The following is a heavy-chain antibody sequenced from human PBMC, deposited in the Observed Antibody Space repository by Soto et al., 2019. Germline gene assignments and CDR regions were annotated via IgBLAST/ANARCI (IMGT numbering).Heavy chain of an antibody. D-gene: IGHD3-9*01. CDR1: GYTFTSYG. J-gene: IGHJ4*02. V-gene: IGHV1-18*01. CDR2: ISAYNGNT. CDR3: ARDLYDILTGLLDY. Sequence: GASVKVSCKASGYTFTSYGISWVRQAPGQGLEWMGWISAYNGNTNYAQKLQGRVTMTTDTSTSTAYMELSSLRSEDTAVYYCARDLYDILTGLLDYWGQGTLVTVSS.